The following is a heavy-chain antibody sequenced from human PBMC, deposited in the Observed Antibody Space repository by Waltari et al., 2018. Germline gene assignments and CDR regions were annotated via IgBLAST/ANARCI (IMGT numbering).Heavy chain of an antibody. V-gene: IGHV4-34*02. CDR3: VTGPRDKWVGRYSGEFFHH. CDR2: NNHGDIT. D-gene: IGHD3-9*01. CDR1: GVSLTDYY. Sequence: QVQLQQWGAGLVRPSETLSLTCDVYGVSLTDYYWTWIPQSPGKWLEWIGENNHGDITYYNPSLENRVTILLDKSKNQFSLRLDSVTAADTAVYYCVTGPRDKWVGRYSGEFFHHWGPGTLVTVSS. J-gene: IGHJ1*01.